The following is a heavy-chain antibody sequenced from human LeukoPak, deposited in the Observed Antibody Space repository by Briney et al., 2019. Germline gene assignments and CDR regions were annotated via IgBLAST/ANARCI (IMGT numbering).Heavy chain of an antibody. V-gene: IGHV1-18*01. D-gene: IGHD1-26*01. CDR3: ARVAGVSYNYFDP. Sequence: ASVNVSCMASGYTFITYGITWVRQAPGQGLEWMGWITPYNGDTNYAQNLQDRVTMTTDTSTSTAYMELRSPRSDDTAVYFCARVAGVSYNYFDPWAERTLVTVSS. CDR1: GYTFITYG. J-gene: IGHJ5*02. CDR2: ITPYNGDT.